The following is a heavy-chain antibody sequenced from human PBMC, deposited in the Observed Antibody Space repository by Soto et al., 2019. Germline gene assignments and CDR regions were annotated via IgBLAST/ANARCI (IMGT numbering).Heavy chain of an antibody. CDR3: ARPGGSGSYVGWFDP. V-gene: IGHV4-59*08. CDR2: IYYSGST. D-gene: IGHD3-10*01. J-gene: IGHJ5*02. Sequence: SEPLSHPCPVPGGSISSYYWSWIRQPPGKGLEWIGYIYYSGSTYYNPSLKSRVTISVDTSKNQFSLKLSSVTAADTAVYYCARPGGSGSYVGWFDPWGQGTLVTVSS. CDR1: GGSISSYY.